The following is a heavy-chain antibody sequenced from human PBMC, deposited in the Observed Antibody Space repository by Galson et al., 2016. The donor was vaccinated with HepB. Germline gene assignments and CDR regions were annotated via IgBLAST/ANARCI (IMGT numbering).Heavy chain of an antibody. CDR3: ARDGEAGSSPLLSYYGMDV. Sequence: SVKVSCKASGYTFTRSGVSWVRQAPGQGLEWMGWINPYNGNTNYAHKFRGRVTMTTDTSTSTAYMELRSLRSDDTAIYFCARDGEAGSSPLLSYYGMDVWGQGTAVTVSS. CDR2: INPYNGNT. D-gene: IGHD3-10*01. J-gene: IGHJ6*02. CDR1: GYTFTRSG. V-gene: IGHV1-18*01.